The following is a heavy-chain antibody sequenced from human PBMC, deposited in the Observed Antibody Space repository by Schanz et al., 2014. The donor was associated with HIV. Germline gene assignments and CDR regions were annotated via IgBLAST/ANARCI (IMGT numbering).Heavy chain of an antibody. D-gene: IGHD6-19*01. CDR3: ARGVPAHSSGWYLDY. CDR1: GFSSSNSV. V-gene: IGHV3-30*04. Sequence: QAQLVESGGGVVQPGGSLRLSCAASGFSSSNSVIHWVRQAPGKGLEWVAALFGSNEHYKESVKGRFTVSGDNSKNTLYLQMNGLRADDTAVYYCARGVPAHSSGWYLDYWGQGTLVIVSS. J-gene: IGHJ4*02. CDR2: LFGSNE.